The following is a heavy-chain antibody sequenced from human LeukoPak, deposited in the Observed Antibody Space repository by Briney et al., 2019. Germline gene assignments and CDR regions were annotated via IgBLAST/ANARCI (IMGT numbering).Heavy chain of an antibody. D-gene: IGHD3-22*01. CDR2: ISGSGDTT. CDR1: GFTFSSCG. J-gene: IGHJ4*02. V-gene: IGHV3-23*01. CDR3: GQPVDSSIWSGPDY. Sequence: GGSLRLSCAASGFTFSSCGVSWVRQAPGKGLQWVSAISGSGDTTYYADSVWGRFTISRDNSKNTLYLQMNSLRGEDTAVYYCGQPVDSSIWSGPDYWGQGTVVTVSS.